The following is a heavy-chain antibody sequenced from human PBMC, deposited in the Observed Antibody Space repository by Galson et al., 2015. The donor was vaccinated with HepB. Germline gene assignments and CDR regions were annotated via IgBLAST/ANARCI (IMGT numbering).Heavy chain of an antibody. V-gene: IGHV3-23*01. CDR3: AKGYGLFDS. CDR2: ISGDGEST. J-gene: IGHJ5*01. CDR1: GFAFRTHA. D-gene: IGHD5-18*01. Sequence: SLRLSCAASGFAFRTHAMSWVRQAPGRGLEWLAGISGDGESTYYPDSVKGRFTVSRAKSNNTLYLQMKSLRAEDADLYFCAKGYGLFDSWGQGTLVTVSS.